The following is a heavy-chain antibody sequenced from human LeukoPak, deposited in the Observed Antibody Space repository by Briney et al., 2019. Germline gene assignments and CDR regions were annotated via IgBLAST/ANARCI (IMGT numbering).Heavy chain of an antibody. CDR2: TISKANGGAT. J-gene: IGHJ4*02. CDR3: TTELYGGPDN. D-gene: IGHD3-10*01. V-gene: IGHV3-15*01. Sequence: GGSLRLSCAASGFIFSNAWMSWVRQAPGKGLEWIGRTISKANGGATQYAARVKGRFTISRDDSKTTLYLKMNSLKTEDTAVYYCTTELYGGPDNWGQGALVTVSS. CDR1: GFIFSNAW.